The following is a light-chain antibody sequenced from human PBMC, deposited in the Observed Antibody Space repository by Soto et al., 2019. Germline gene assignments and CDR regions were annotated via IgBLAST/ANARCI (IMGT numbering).Light chain of an antibody. CDR3: QPFNSYPPLLT. V-gene: IGKV1-13*02. Sequence: AIQLTQSPSSLSASVGDRVTITCRASQGISSALAWYQQKPGKAPKLLIYDASSLESGVPSRLRGSGSGTDFTLTIRSLQSEEFATYYCQPFNSYPPLLTFGGETKVEIK. CDR2: DAS. J-gene: IGKJ4*01. CDR1: QGISSA.